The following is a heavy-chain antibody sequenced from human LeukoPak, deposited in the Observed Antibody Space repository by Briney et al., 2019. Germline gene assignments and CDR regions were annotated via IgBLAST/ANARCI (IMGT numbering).Heavy chain of an antibody. CDR2: LNPSGGYT. CDR1: GYTLSSYY. D-gene: IGHD6-19*01. Sequence: ASVKVSCKASGYTLSSYYMHWVRQAPGQGLEWMGTLNPSGGYTTYAQKFQGRVTMTRDTSTSTVYMEVSSLRSEDTALYYCARERPSSGFFDYWGQGSPVTVSS. V-gene: IGHV1-46*01. J-gene: IGHJ4*02. CDR3: ARERPSSGFFDY.